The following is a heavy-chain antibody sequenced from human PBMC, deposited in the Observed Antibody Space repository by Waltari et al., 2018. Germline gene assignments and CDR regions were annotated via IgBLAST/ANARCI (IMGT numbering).Heavy chain of an antibody. CDR3: ARGGSAMVILWYFDY. Sequence: EVQLVESGGGLVKPGGSLRLSCAASGFTFSSYSMNWVRQAPGKGLEWVSSISSSSSYIYYADSVKGRFTISRDNAKNSLYLQMNSLRAEDTAVYYCARGGSAMVILWYFDYWGQGTLVTVSS. CDR1: GFTFSSYS. V-gene: IGHV3-21*01. J-gene: IGHJ4*02. CDR2: ISSSSSYI. D-gene: IGHD5-18*01.